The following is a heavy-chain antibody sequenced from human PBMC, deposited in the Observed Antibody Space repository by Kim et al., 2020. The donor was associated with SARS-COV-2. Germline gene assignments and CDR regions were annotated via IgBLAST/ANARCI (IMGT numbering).Heavy chain of an antibody. V-gene: IGHV4-39*01. J-gene: IGHJ4*02. D-gene: IGHD7-27*01. CDR1: GGSISSDSYY. CDR2: NYHSGST. Sequence: SETLSLTCTVSGGSISSDSYYWAWIRQPPGKGLEWIGSNYHSGSTYYNPSLKSRVTISLDTSKTQFSLKLSSVTAADTAVYYCASPLLGGLKFEYWGQGTLVTVSS. CDR3: ASPLLGGLKFEY.